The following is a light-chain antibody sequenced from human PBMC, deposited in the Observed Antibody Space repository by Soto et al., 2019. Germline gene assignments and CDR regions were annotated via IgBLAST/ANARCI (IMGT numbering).Light chain of an antibody. J-gene: IGKJ2*01. CDR1: QSVSNKY. CDR3: QQYGSSPPYT. Sequence: EVVLTQSPGTLSLSPGERATLSCRASQSVSNKYLAWYQQQPGQAPRLLIFGSSDRATGLPDRFSGSGSGTDFTLTISSLEPEDFAVYYYQQYGSSPPYTFGQGTKLEIK. V-gene: IGKV3-20*01. CDR2: GSS.